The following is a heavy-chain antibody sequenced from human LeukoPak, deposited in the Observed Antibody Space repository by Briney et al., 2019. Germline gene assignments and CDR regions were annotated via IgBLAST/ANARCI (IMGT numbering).Heavy chain of an antibody. CDR3: ARGEDCYDATSHYYYMDV. J-gene: IGHJ6*03. Sequence: GGSLRLSCAASGFTFGSYWMNWVRQTPGKGLEWVANIKEDGSEKNYVDSVKGRYTISRDNAKNSLYLQMNSLRVEDTAVYYCARGEDCYDATSHYYYMDVWGKGTTVIVSS. V-gene: IGHV3-7*01. CDR2: IKEDGSEK. CDR1: GFTFGSYW. D-gene: IGHD2-21*02.